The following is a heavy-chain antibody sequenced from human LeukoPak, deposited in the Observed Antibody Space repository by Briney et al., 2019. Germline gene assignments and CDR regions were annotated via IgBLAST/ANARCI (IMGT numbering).Heavy chain of an antibody. D-gene: IGHD3-3*01. Sequence: GGSLRLSCAASGFTFSSYAMSWVRQAPGKGLEWVSAISGGGGSTYYADSVKGRFTISRDNSKNTLYLQMNSLRAEDTAVYYCAKGVYYDFWSGPKGGTYYFDYWGQGTLVTVSS. CDR1: GFTFSSYA. J-gene: IGHJ4*02. CDR3: AKGVYYDFWSGPKGGTYYFDY. V-gene: IGHV3-23*01. CDR2: ISGGGGST.